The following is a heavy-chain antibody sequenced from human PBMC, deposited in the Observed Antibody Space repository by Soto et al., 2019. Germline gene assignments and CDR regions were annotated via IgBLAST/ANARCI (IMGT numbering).Heavy chain of an antibody. Sequence: PSETLSLTCTVSGGSISSGGHYWSWIRQHPGKGLEWIGYIYYSGSTYYNPSLKSRVTISVDTSKNQFSLKLSSVTAADTAVYYCARESGYSYGSSWFDPWGQGTLVTVSS. D-gene: IGHD5-18*01. J-gene: IGHJ5*02. CDR1: GGSISSGGHY. CDR3: ARESGYSYGSSWFDP. CDR2: IYYSGST. V-gene: IGHV4-31*03.